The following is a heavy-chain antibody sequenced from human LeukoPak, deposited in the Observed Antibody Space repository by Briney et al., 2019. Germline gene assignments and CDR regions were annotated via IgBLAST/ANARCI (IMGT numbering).Heavy chain of an antibody. Sequence: GGSLRLSCAASGFTFSSYWMSWVRQAPGKGLEWVANIKQDGSEKYYVDSVKGRFTISRDNAKNSLYLQMNSLRAGDTAVYYCARGQSGIPIDYWGQGTLVTVSS. J-gene: IGHJ4*02. V-gene: IGHV3-7*01. CDR3: ARGQSGIPIDY. CDR2: IKQDGSEK. CDR1: GFTFSSYW.